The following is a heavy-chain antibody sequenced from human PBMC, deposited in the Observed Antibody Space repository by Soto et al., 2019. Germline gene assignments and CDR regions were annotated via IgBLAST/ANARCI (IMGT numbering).Heavy chain of an antibody. CDR3: ATDEYWCAEIYFSYSGRDG. D-gene: IGHD2-8*02. CDR2: IYYNGST. CDR1: GGSISIGGYF. V-gene: IGHV4-31*02. J-gene: IGHJ6*02. Sequence: PSETLSLTCTVSGGSISIGGYFWILIRQSPGKGLEWIGHIYYNGSTYYNPSLKSRVTISIDTSKNQFYLRLTSVTAADTAVYYGATDEYWCAEIYFSYSGRDGWGQGTTVTVSS.